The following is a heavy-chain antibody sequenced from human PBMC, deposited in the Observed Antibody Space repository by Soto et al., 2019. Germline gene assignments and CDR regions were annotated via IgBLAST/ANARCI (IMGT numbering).Heavy chain of an antibody. J-gene: IGHJ4*02. CDR1: GFTFSSYA. CDR3: AKVRDGGYGPFDY. Sequence: EVQLLESGENLGQPGGSLRLSCAASGFTFSSYAMKWVRHAPGKGLEWVSAISDSGGSTYYADSVKGRFTVSRDNYKNTLYLQMNSLRAEDTAVYYCAKVRDGGYGPFDYCGQGTLVTVSS. CDR2: ISDSGGST. D-gene: IGHD5-12*01. V-gene: IGHV3-23*01.